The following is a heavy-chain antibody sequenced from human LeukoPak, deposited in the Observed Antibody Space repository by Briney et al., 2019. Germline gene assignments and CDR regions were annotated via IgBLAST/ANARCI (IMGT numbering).Heavy chain of an antibody. CDR3: AIDGVDNSSWYPLDS. CDR2: IYTSGST. Sequence: PSETLTLTCTISGASISSYYWSWVRQPAGGGLEWIGRIYTSGSTNYKPSLKSRVTMSVDTSKNQFSLKLTSVTAADTAVYYCAIDGVDNSSWYPLDSWGPGTLVTVSS. D-gene: IGHD6-13*01. V-gene: IGHV4-4*07. J-gene: IGHJ4*02. CDR1: GASISSYY.